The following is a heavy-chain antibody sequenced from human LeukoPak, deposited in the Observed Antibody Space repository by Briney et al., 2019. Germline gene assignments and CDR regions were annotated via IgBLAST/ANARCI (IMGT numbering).Heavy chain of an antibody. Sequence: PSETLSLTCAVYGGSFSGYYWSWIRQPPGKGLEWIGEINHSGSTNYNPSLKSRVTISVDTSKNQFSLKLSSVTAADTAVYYCARAGGNSGYDLLDYWGQGTLVTVSS. CDR2: INHSGST. CDR3: ARAGGNSGYDLLDY. D-gene: IGHD5-12*01. CDR1: GGSFSGYY. J-gene: IGHJ4*02. V-gene: IGHV4-34*01.